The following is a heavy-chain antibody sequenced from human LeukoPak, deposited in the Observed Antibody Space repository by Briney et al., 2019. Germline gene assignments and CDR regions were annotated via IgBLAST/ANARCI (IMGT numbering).Heavy chain of an antibody. Sequence: GGSLRLSCAASGFTFSSYSMNWVRQAPGKGLEWVSYISSSSSTIYYADSVKGRFTISRDNAKNSLYLQMNSLRAEDTAVYYCARATVVVVTNWFDPWGQGTLVTVSS. J-gene: IGHJ5*02. CDR3: ARATVVVVTNWFDP. CDR1: GFTFSSYS. D-gene: IGHD2-15*01. V-gene: IGHV3-48*01. CDR2: ISSSSSTI.